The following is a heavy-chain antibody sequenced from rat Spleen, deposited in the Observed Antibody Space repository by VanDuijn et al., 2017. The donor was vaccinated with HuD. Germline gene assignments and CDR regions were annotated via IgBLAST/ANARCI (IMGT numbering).Heavy chain of an antibody. V-gene: IGHV5-25*01. Sequence: EVQLVESDGDLVQPGRSLKLSCAASGFTFSNYYMAWVRQAPTKGLEWVASITNSGGSTYYRDSVKGRFTISRDNAKSTLYLQMDSLRSEDTATYYCARHRYKRTVAAVDYWGQGVMVTVSS. CDR1: GFTFSNYY. CDR2: ITNSGGST. J-gene: IGHJ2*01. CDR3: ARHRYKRTVAAVDY. D-gene: IGHD1-8*01.